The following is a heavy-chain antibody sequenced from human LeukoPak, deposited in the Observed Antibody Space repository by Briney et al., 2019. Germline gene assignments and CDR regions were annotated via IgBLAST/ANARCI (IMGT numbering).Heavy chain of an antibody. CDR1: GGSFSGYY. J-gene: IGHJ4*01. CDR3: ARGFSRYGSGSGPRGY. CDR2: IKYIRGT. Sequence: TLCLTPAVYGGSFSGYYWSWIRQPPGKGLEWIGEIKYIRGTNYNPSLKSRRTISVDTSKNQFSLKLSSVTAADTAVYYCARGFSRYGSGSGPRGYWG. D-gene: IGHD3-10*01. V-gene: IGHV4-34*01.